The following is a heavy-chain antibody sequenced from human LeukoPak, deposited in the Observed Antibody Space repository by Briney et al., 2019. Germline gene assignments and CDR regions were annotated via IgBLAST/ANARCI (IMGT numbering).Heavy chain of an antibody. CDR2: IRSKAYGGTT. CDR1: GFTFSSYA. J-gene: IGHJ4*02. CDR3: TRVVYSSSPEGFDY. V-gene: IGHV3-49*04. D-gene: IGHD6-6*01. Sequence: GGSLRLSCAASGFTFSSYAMSWVRQAPGKGLEWVGFIRSKAYGGTTEYAASVKGRFTISRDDSKSIAYLQMNSLKTEDTAVYYCTRVVYSSSPEGFDYWGQGTLVTVSS.